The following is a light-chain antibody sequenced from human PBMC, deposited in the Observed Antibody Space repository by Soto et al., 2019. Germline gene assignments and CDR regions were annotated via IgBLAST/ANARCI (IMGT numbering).Light chain of an antibody. CDR3: QQYNKWPPWT. CDR1: QSIHTS. CDR2: DST. Sequence: DIVMTQTPLSLSVTPGQPASSSCRASQSIHTSLAWYQQKPGQPPRLVVYDSTLRANGVPDRFGGSRSGTEFTLTISSLQSEDFAVYYCQQYNKWPPWTFGQGTKVDIK. V-gene: IGKV3D-15*01. J-gene: IGKJ1*01.